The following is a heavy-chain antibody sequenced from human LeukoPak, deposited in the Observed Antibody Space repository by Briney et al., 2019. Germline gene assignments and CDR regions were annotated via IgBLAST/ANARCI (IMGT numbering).Heavy chain of an antibody. CDR1: GFTFSSYW. CDR2: IKQDGSEK. V-gene: IGHV3-7*01. CDR3: ARLGDSGYDNRDFDY. J-gene: IGHJ4*02. D-gene: IGHD5-12*01. Sequence: GGSLRLSCAASGFTFSSYWMSWVRQAPGKGLEWVANIKQDGSEKYYVDSVKGRFTISRDNAKNSLYLQMNSLRAEDTAVYYCARLGDSGYDNRDFDYWGQGTLVTVSS.